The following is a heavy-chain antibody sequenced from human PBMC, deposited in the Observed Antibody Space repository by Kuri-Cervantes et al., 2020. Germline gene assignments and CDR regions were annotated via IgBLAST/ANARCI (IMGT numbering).Heavy chain of an antibody. CDR3: ASEFPSSDSSGYGLGY. CDR1: GFTFSSYD. J-gene: IGHJ4*02. D-gene: IGHD3-22*01. V-gene: IGHV3-13*01. Sequence: GESLKISCAASGFTFSSYDMHWVRQAAGKGLEWVSAIGTAGDTYYPGSVKGRFTISRENAKNSLYLQMNSLRAGDTAVYYCASEFPSSDSSGYGLGYWGQGTLVTVSS. CDR2: IGTAGDT.